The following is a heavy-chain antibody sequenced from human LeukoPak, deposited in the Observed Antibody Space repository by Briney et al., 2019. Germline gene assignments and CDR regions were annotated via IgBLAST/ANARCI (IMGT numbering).Heavy chain of an antibody. CDR1: GGSISGINW. D-gene: IGHD3-16*01. CDR3: ARDPGGGYKDDALDI. J-gene: IGHJ3*02. V-gene: IGHV4-4*02. Sequence: PSETLSLTCTVSGGSISGINWWTWVRQPPGKGLEWIGQIYHSGTTNYSPSLKSRVTISVDKSKNQFSLNLNSVTAADTAVYYCARDPGGGYKDDALDIWGQGTMATVSS. CDR2: IYHSGTT.